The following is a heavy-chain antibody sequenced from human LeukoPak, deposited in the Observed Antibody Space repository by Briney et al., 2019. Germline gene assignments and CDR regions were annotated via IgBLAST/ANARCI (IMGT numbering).Heavy chain of an antibody. Sequence: PGRSLRLSCAASGFTFSSYAMHWVRQAPGKGLEWVAVISYDGSNKYYADSVKGRFTISRDNAKNSLYLQMNSLRAEDTAVYYCASSTRADDYWGQGTLVTVSS. J-gene: IGHJ4*02. CDR3: ASSTRADDY. CDR2: ISYDGSNK. CDR1: GFTFSSYA. V-gene: IGHV3-30*04.